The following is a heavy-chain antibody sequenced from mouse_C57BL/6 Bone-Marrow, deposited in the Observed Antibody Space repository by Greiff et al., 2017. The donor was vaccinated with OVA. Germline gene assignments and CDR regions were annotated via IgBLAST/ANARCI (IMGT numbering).Heavy chain of an antibody. D-gene: IGHD3-2*02. Sequence: QVHVKQSGAVLARPGASVKLSCKASGYTFTSYDISWVKQSHGQGLEWIGEIYPSSGDTYYNEKFKGKATMTEDKSSSTAYMGLRSLTSEDSAVYVSARRLSAREGDWGQGTTLTVSS. CDR3: ARRLSAREGD. J-gene: IGHJ2*01. CDR2: IYPSSGDT. V-gene: IGHV1-81*01. CDR1: GYTFTSYD.